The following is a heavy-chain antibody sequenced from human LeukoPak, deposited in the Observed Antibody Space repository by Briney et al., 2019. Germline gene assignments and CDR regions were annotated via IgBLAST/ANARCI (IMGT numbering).Heavy chain of an antibody. D-gene: IGHD3-10*01. V-gene: IGHV1-69*06. J-gene: IGHJ4*02. CDR3: ASPHYYASGSFDV. CDR2: IIPIFGTA. Sequence: SVKVSCKASGGTFSSYAISWVRQAPGQGLEWMGGIIPIFGTANYAQKFQGRVTITADKSTSTAYMELSSLRSEDTAVYYCASPHYYASGSFDVWGQGTLVTVSS. CDR1: GGTFSSYA.